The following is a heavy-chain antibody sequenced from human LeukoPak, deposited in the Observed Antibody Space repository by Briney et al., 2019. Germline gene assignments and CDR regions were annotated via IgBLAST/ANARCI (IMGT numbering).Heavy chain of an antibody. V-gene: IGHV4-31*03. CDR2: IYYSGST. J-gene: IGHJ2*01. CDR1: GGSISSGGYY. CDR3: ARESYGGNSHWYFDL. D-gene: IGHD4-23*01. Sequence: SQTLSLACTVSGGSISSGGYYWSWIRQHPGKGLEWIGYIYYSGSTYYNPSLKSRVTISVDTSKSQFSLKLSSVTAADTAVYYCARESYGGNSHWYFDLWGRGTLVTVSS.